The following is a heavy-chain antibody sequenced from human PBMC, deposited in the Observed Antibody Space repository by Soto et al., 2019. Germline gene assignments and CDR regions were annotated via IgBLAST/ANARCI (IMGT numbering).Heavy chain of an antibody. CDR1: GDSVSSNSAA. CDR2: TYYKSKWNN. D-gene: IGHD3-10*01. V-gene: IGHV6-1*01. CDR3: TGITWFRGMDV. Sequence: SQTPSLTCAISGDSVSSNSAAWNWIGQSPSRGLEWLGRTYYKSKWNNDYALSVKSRITINPDTSKNQFSLHLYSVTSEDTAVYYCTGITWFRGMDVWGQGTPVTVSS. J-gene: IGHJ6*02.